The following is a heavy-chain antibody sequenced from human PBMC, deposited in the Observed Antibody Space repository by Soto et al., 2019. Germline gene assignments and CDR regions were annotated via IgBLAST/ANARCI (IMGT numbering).Heavy chain of an antibody. V-gene: IGHV3-23*01. CDR3: AKLRFLEWLVNLDV. CDR2: ITGSVSEA. Sequence: PGGSLRLSCVASGFSVTSYAVTWVRQAPGKGLEWVSGITGSVSEAHYADSVKGRFTISRDNSRNTVYLQMKSLRAEDTAIYYCAKLRFLEWLVNLDVWGQGTTVTVSS. J-gene: IGHJ6*02. CDR1: GFSVTSYA. D-gene: IGHD3-3*01.